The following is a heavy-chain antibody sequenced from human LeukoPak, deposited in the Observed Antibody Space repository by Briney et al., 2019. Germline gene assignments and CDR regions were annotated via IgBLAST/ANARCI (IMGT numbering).Heavy chain of an antibody. Sequence: SETLSLTCAVSGYSISSGYYWGWIRQPPGKGLEWIGSIYHSGSTYYNPSLKSRVTISVDTSKNQFSLKLSSVTAADTAVYYCARRWYYYESSGTGPAFDIWGQGTMVTVSS. J-gene: IGHJ3*02. V-gene: IGHV4-38-2*01. D-gene: IGHD3-22*01. CDR3: ARRWYYYESSGTGPAFDI. CDR1: GYSISSGYY. CDR2: IYHSGST.